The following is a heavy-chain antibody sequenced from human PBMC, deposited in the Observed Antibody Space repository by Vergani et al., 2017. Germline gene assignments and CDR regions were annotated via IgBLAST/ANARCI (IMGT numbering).Heavy chain of an antibody. CDR3: ARISKHRTYYYDNSDFSI. V-gene: IGHV1-2*02. CDR2: INPNSGGT. D-gene: IGHD3-22*01. CDR1: GYTFTGYY. J-gene: IGHJ4*02. Sequence: QVQLVQSGAEVKKPGASVKVSCKASGYTFTGYYMHWVRQAPGQGLEWMGWINPNSGGTNYAQKFQGRVTMTADESTSTAFMELRSLRSEDTAVYYCARISKHRTYYYDNSDFSIWGQGTLVTVSS.